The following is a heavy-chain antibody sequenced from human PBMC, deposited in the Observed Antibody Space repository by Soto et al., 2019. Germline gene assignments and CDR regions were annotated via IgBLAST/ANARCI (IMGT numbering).Heavy chain of an antibody. J-gene: IGHJ3*01. CDR3: AAILLRAVAT. V-gene: IGHV3-7*01. CDR2: IKKDGTEK. D-gene: IGHD3-10*01. CDR1: GFTCSSYW. Sequence: EVQLVESGGGLVQPGGSLRLSCAVSGFTCSSYWMRWVRQAPGRGLEWMGNIKKDGTEKEYVDSVKGRFTISRDNARNSVFLQMDSLRAHKTVVYYCAAILLRAVATWGQGTRVTVSS.